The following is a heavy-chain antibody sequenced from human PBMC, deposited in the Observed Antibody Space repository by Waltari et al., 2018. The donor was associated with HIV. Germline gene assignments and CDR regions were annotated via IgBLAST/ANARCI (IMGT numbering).Heavy chain of an antibody. J-gene: IGHJ4*02. CDR2: MSPNSGKT. D-gene: IGHD3-3*01. CDR3: ARSRPGAVFGDN. Sequence: QVQLVQSGAEVKLPGASLKVSCRTSGYDFTTFDINWVRQASGQGLAWMGWMSPNSGKTGYVRKFQGRVIITSDSSIDTAYLELSSLTSHDTDVYYCARSRPGAVFGDNWGQGTLVTVSS. V-gene: IGHV1-8*01. CDR1: GYDFTTFD.